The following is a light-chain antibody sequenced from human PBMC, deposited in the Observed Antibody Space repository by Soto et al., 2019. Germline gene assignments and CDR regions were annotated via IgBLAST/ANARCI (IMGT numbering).Light chain of an antibody. J-gene: IGKJ3*01. CDR2: AAS. CDR1: QSISSY. Sequence: DIQMTQSPSSLSASVGDRVTITCRASQSISSYLNWYRQKPGKAPELLIYAASSLQSGVPSRFSGSGSGTDFTLTISSLQPEDFATYYCKQSYSIPPTFGPGTKVDIK. V-gene: IGKV1-39*01. CDR3: KQSYSIPPT.